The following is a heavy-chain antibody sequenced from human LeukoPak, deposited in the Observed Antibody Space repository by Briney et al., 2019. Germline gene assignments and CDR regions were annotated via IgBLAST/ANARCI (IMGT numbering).Heavy chain of an antibody. CDR2: IYSSGST. D-gene: IGHD2-21*02. V-gene: IGHV4-34*11. CDR3: ARFAYCGGHCWYYFDY. Sequence: SETLSLTCAVYGGSFSGYYWSWIRQPPGKGLEWIGYIYSSGSTNYNPSLKSRITISVDTSKNQFSLKLSSVTAADTAVYYCARFAYCGGHCWYYFDYWGQGSLVTVSS. J-gene: IGHJ4*02. CDR1: GGSFSGYY.